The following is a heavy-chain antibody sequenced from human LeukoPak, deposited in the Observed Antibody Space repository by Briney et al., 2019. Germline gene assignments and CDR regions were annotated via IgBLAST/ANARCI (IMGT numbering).Heavy chain of an antibody. CDR1: GGTFSSYA. V-gene: IGHV1-69*05. CDR3: ARWPTWTFDAFDI. D-gene: IGHD3-16*01. Sequence: SSVKVSCKASGGTFSSYAISWVRQAPGQGLDWMGRIIPIFGTANYAQKFQGRVTITTDESTSTAYMELSSPRSEDTAVYYCARWPTWTFDAFDIWGQGTMVTVSS. CDR2: IIPIFGTA. J-gene: IGHJ3*02.